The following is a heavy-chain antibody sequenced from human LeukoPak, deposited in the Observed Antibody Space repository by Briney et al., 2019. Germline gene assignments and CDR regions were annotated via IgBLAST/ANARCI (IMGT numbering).Heavy chain of an antibody. Sequence: PGGSLRLSCAASGFTFSDYYMSWIRQAPGKGLEWVSYIFSGSSTINYADSVKGRFTISRDNGENSLYLQMKSLRDEDTAVYYCARDQDYSFDYWGQGTLVTVSS. CDR2: IFSGSSTI. V-gene: IGHV3-11*04. D-gene: IGHD2-15*01. CDR1: GFTFSDYY. J-gene: IGHJ4*02. CDR3: ARDQDYSFDY.